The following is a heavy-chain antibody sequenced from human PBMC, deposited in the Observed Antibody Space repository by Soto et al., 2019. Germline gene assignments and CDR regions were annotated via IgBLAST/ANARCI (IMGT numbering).Heavy chain of an antibody. V-gene: IGHV4-39*01. J-gene: IGHJ4*02. D-gene: IGHD4-17*01. CDR1: GGSISSSSYY. CDR3: ARHDRDYGDQIDY. CDR2: SYDSGST. Sequence: QLQLQESGPGLVKSSETLTLTCTVTGGSISSSSYYWGWIRQPPGKGLEWIGSSYDSGSTYYNPSLKSRVTISVDTSKNQFSLKVSSVTAADTAVFYCARHDRDYGDQIDYWGQGTLVTVSS.